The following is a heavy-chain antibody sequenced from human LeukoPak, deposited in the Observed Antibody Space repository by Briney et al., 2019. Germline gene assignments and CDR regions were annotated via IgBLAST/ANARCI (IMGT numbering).Heavy chain of an antibody. J-gene: IGHJ4*02. V-gene: IGHV3-21*04. Sequence: PGGSLRLSCAASGFTFSSYSMNWVRQAPGKGLEWVSSISSSSNYIYYADSVKGRFTISRDNAKNSLYLQMNSLRAEDTALYYCARVKGSGYRNSIDYWGQGTLVTVSS. CDR2: ISSSSNYI. CDR3: ARVKGSGYRNSIDY. CDR1: GFTFSSYS. D-gene: IGHD3-3*01.